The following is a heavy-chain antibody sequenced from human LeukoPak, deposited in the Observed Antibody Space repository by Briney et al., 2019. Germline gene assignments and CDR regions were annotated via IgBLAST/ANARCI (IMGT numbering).Heavy chain of an antibody. CDR2: IYYSGST. CDR3: ARFTIFGVGDL. CDR1: GGSISSYY. D-gene: IGHD3-3*01. Sequence: SETLSLTCTVSGGSISSYYWSWIRQPPGKGLEWIGYIYYSGSTNYNPSLKSRVTISVDTSKNQFSLKLSSVTAADTAVYYCARFTIFGVGDLWGRGTLVTVSS. J-gene: IGHJ2*01. V-gene: IGHV4-59*12.